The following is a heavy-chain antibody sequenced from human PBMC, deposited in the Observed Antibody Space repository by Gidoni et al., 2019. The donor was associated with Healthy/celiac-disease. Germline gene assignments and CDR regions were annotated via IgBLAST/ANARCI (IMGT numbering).Heavy chain of an antibody. CDR2: IKSKTDGGTT. D-gene: IGHD6-13*01. CDR1: GFTFSNTW. J-gene: IGHJ4*02. Sequence: EVQLVESGGGLVKPGGSLSLSCAASGFTFSNTWMSWVRQAPGKGREWVGRIKSKTDGGTTDYAAPVKGRFTISRDDSKNTLYLQMNSLKTEDTAVYYCTKIAAAGKEDYWGQGTLVTVSS. CDR3: TKIAAAGKEDY. V-gene: IGHV3-15*01.